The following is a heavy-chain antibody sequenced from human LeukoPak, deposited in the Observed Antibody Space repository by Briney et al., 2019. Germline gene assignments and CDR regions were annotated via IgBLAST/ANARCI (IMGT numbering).Heavy chain of an antibody. D-gene: IGHD1-26*01. V-gene: IGHV4-59*12. J-gene: IGHJ3*01. CDR1: GGSISSYY. CDR3: ARAPIVGAIGESAFDV. CDR2: IYYSGST. Sequence: PSETLSLTCTVSGGSISSYYWSWIRQPPGKGLEWIGYIYYSGSTNYNSSLKSRVTISVDTSKTQFSLKLSSVTAADTAVYYCARAPIVGAIGESAFDVWGQGTMVTVSS.